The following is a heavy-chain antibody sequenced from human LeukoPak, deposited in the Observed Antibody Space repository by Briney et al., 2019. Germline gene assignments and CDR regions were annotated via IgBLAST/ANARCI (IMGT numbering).Heavy chain of an antibody. J-gene: IGHJ4*02. V-gene: IGHV4-59*01. CDR3: ARGGSRSYTSSTLDY. D-gene: IGHD6-6*01. CDR1: GGSINVYY. Sequence: KTSETLSLTCSVSGGSINVYYWNWIRQSPGKGLEWIGSISYSGSTNYNPSLKSRVTISMDTSKNRFSLKVSSVIAADTAMYYCARGGSRSYTSSTLDYWDQGTLVTVSS. CDR2: ISYSGST.